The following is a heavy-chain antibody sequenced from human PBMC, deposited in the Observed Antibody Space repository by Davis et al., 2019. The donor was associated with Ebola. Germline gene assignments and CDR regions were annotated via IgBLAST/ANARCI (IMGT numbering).Heavy chain of an antibody. CDR2: IWYDGSNK. Sequence: GESLKISCAASGFTFSSYAMSWVRQAPGKGLEWVAVIWYDGSNKYYADSVKGRFTISRDNSKNSLYLQMNSLRDEDTAVYYCARIYSAPDRRRGDYWGQGTLVTVSS. V-gene: IGHV3-33*08. CDR1: GFTFSSYA. D-gene: IGHD1-26*01. J-gene: IGHJ4*02. CDR3: ARIYSAPDRRRGDY.